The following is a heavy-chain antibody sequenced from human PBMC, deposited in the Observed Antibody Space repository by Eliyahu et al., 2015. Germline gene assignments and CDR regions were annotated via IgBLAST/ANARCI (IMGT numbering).Heavy chain of an antibody. CDR1: XGPFXXXP. J-gene: IGHJ4*02. V-gene: IGHV4-34*01. D-gene: IGHD3-10*01. Sequence: QAQLQQWGPGLXKPSETLSLTCAVYXGPFXXXPWSXXRQPPGRGLEWIGGFGVMDDSVSTNYNASLESRVAISVDASRKQFSLKLTSLTAADTAVYYCARGGFIIMVAGSTMKPFESWGQGTQVTVSS. CDR2: MDDSVST. CDR3: ARGGFIIMVAGSTMKPFES.